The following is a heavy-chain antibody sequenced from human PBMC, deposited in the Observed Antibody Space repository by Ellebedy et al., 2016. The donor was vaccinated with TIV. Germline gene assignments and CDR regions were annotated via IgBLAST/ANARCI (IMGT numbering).Heavy chain of an antibody. Sequence: AASVKVSCKASGYTFTSYAMHWVRQAPGQRLERMGWINAGNGNTKYSQKFQGRVTFTSDTSATTAYMELSSLRSEDTAVYYCAFGASSSSWSYWGQGTLVTVSS. V-gene: IGHV1-3*01. CDR1: GYTFTSYA. CDR3: AFGASSSSWSY. J-gene: IGHJ4*02. D-gene: IGHD6-13*01. CDR2: INAGNGNT.